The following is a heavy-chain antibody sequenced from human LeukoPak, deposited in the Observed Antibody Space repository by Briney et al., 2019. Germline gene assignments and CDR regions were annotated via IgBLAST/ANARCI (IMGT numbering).Heavy chain of an antibody. V-gene: IGHV1-2*02. CDR2: INPNSGAT. CDR3: ARTHGPDLDY. Sequence: ASVKVSCKASGYTFTGYYIHWVRQAPGQGLEWMGWINPNSGATKYAQKIQGRVTMTRDTSISTVYMELSRLRSDDTAMYYCARTHGPDLDYWGQGTLVTVSS. J-gene: IGHJ4*02. CDR1: GYTFTGYY.